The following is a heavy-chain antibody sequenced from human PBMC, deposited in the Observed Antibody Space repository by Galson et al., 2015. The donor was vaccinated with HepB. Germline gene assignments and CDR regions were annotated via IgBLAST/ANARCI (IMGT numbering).Heavy chain of an antibody. CDR3: AAAGYYGSGSYYYFDY. D-gene: IGHD3-10*01. CDR1: GFTFTSSA. Sequence: SVKVSCKASGFTFTSSAMQWVRQARGQRLEWIGWIVVGSGNTNYAQKFQERVTITRDMSTSTAYMELSSLRSEDTAAYYCAAAGYYGSGSYYYFDYWGQGTLVTVSS. J-gene: IGHJ4*02. CDR2: IVVGSGNT. V-gene: IGHV1-58*02.